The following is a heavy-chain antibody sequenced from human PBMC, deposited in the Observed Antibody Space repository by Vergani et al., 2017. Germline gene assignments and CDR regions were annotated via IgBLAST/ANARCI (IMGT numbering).Heavy chain of an antibody. CDR1: GGSISSSSYY. CDR2: IYYSGST. D-gene: IGHD2-2*01. J-gene: IGHJ4*02. CDR3: ASARYCSSTSCPDGY. Sequence: QLRLQESGPGLVKPSETLSLTCTVSGGSISSSSYYWGWIRQPPGKGLEWIGSIYYSGSTYYNPSLKSRVTISVDTSKNQFSLKLYSVTAADTAVYYCASARYCSSTSCPDGYWGQGTLVTVSS. V-gene: IGHV4-39*01.